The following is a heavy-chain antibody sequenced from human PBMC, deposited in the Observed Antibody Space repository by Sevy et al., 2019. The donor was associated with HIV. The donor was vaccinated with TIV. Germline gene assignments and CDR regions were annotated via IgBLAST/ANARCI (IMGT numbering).Heavy chain of an antibody. Sequence: ASVKVSCKASGGTFSSYAISWVRQAPGQGLEWMGGIIPIFGTANYAQKFQGRVTITADESTSTAYMELSSLRSEDTAVYYCARGAPSIAARPPFDYWGQRTLVTVSS. J-gene: IGHJ4*02. CDR2: IIPIFGTA. V-gene: IGHV1-69*13. CDR3: ARGAPSIAARPPFDY. D-gene: IGHD6-6*01. CDR1: GGTFSSYA.